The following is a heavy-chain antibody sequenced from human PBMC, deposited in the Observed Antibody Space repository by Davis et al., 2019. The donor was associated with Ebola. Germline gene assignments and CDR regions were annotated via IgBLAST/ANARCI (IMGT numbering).Heavy chain of an antibody. D-gene: IGHD5-18*01. V-gene: IGHV2-70*11. CDR1: GLSLSITGMC. CDR2: IDWNDDK. Sequence: SGPTLVKPTQTLTLTCSVSGLSLSITGMCVTWIRQPPGKALEWLARIDWNDDKYYSTSLKSRLTISKATSKNQVVLTMTNMDPLDTATYYCARMVSNTRMVDFWGQGILVAVSS. J-gene: IGHJ4*02. CDR3: ARMVSNTRMVDF.